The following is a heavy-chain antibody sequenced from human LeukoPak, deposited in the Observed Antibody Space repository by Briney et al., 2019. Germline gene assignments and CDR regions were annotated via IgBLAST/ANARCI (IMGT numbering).Heavy chain of an antibody. D-gene: IGHD4-11*01. V-gene: IGHV3-21*01. CDR2: ITSRGTYI. J-gene: IGHJ6*03. CDR3: ARVSQGATTENYYYYYTDV. CDR1: GFAFNSYT. Sequence: GGSLRLSCAASGFAFNSYTIKWVRQAPGKGLEWVSAITSRGTYIYNADSVKGRFTISRDNAENSAYLQMSSLRAEDTAVYYCARVSQGATTENYYYYYTDVWGKGTTVTVSS.